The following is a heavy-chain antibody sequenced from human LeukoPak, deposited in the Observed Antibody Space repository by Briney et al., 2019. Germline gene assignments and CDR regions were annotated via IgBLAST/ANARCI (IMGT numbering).Heavy chain of an antibody. Sequence: PSEALSLTCTVSGGSISSYYWSWIRQPPGKGLEWIGYIHYSGSTNYNPSLKSRVTISVDTSKNQFSLKLTSVTAADTAVYYCAREKWELLPIFDYWGQGTLVTAPS. J-gene: IGHJ4*02. D-gene: IGHD1-26*01. V-gene: IGHV4-59*01. CDR3: AREKWELLPIFDY. CDR1: GGSISSYY. CDR2: IHYSGST.